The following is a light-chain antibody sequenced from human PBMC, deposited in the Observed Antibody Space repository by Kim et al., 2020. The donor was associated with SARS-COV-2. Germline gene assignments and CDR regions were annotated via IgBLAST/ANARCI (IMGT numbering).Light chain of an antibody. CDR2: GKN. Sequence: SSELTQDPAVSVALGQTVRITCQGDSLRSYYASWYQQKPGQAPVLVIYGKNNRPSGIPDRFSGSSSGNTASLTITGAQAEDEADYYCNSRDSSGNLVVFGGGTKRTVL. V-gene: IGLV3-19*01. CDR3: NSRDSSGNLVV. J-gene: IGLJ2*01. CDR1: SLRSYY.